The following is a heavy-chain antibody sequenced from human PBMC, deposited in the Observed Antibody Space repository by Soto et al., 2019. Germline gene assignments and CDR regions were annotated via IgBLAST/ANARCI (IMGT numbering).Heavy chain of an antibody. CDR2: ISYDGSNK. D-gene: IGHD4-17*01. J-gene: IGHJ4*02. Sequence: PGGSLRLSCAASGFTFSSYGMHWVRQAPGKGLEWVAVISYDGSNKYYADSVKGRFTISRDNSKNTLYLQMNSLRAEDTAVYYCAKESPVTTVFDYWGQGTLVTVSS. V-gene: IGHV3-30*18. CDR1: GFTFSSYG. CDR3: AKESPVTTVFDY.